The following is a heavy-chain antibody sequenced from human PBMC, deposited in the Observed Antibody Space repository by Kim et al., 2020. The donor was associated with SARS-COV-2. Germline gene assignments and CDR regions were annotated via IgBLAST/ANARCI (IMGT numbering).Heavy chain of an antibody. CDR3: ARARDYSRSSRVDY. CDR2: MWYEGSNT. Sequence: GGSLRLSCAASGFTFSSYGMHWVRQAPGKGLEWVSVMWYEGSNTYYADSVKGRFTISRDNSKNTLYLQINSLRAEDTAVYYCARARDYSRSSRVDYCGQG. CDR1: GFTFSSYG. V-gene: IGHV3-33*01. D-gene: IGHD6-6*01. J-gene: IGHJ4*02.